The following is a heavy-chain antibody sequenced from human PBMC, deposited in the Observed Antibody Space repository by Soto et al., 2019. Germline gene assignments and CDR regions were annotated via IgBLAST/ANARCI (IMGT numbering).Heavy chain of an antibody. CDR1: GFTFSSYA. J-gene: IGHJ3*02. D-gene: IGHD3-16*02. V-gene: IGHV3-23*01. CDR2: ISGSGGST. Sequence: PGGSLRLSCAASGFTFSSYAMSWVRQAPGKGLEWVSAISGSGGSTYYADSVKGRFTISRDNSKNTLYLQMNSLRAEDTAVYYCANHYSLGELSYDAFDIWGQGTMVTVSS. CDR3: ANHYSLGELSYDAFDI.